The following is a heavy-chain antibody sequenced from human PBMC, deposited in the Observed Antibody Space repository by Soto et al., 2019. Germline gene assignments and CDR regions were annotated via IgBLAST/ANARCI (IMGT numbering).Heavy chain of an antibody. D-gene: IGHD6-13*01. CDR1: GFTFNDYA. J-gene: IGHJ4*02. CDR3: AKDSAGYSSSLDY. V-gene: IGHV3-9*01. Sequence: PGGSLRLSCAASGFTFNDYAMHWVRQAPGKGLEWVSGISWNSGSIGYADSVKGRFTISRDNAKNSLYLQMNSLRAEDTALYYCAKDSAGYSSSLDYWGQGTLVTVSS. CDR2: ISWNSGSI.